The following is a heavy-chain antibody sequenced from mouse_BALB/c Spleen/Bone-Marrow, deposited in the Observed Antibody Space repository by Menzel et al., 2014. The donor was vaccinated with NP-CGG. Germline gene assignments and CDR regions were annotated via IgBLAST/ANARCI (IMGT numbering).Heavy chain of an antibody. CDR1: GYTFNSYW. CDR3: ARSPY. CDR2: ILPGSGIT. J-gene: IGHJ3*01. V-gene: IGHV1-9*01. Sequence: QVQLQQPGAELMKPGASVKISCKATGYTFNSYWIEWVKQRPGHGLEWIGEILPGSGITNYNEKFKVKATFNADTSSITAYMQLSSLTSEDSAVYYCARSPYWGQGTLVTVSA.